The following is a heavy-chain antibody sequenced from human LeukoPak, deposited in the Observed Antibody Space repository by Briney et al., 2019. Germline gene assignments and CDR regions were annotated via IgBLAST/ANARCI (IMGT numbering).Heavy chain of an antibody. CDR1: GGTFSSYA. J-gene: IGHJ4*02. CDR2: MNPNSGNT. CDR3: ARGPHDYYDSSGYYALGMNY. D-gene: IGHD3-22*01. Sequence: ASVKVSCKASGGTFSSYAISWVRQATGQGLEWMGWMNPNSGNTGYAQKFQGRVTMTRNTSISTAYMELSSLRSEDTAVYYCARGPHDYYDSSGYYALGMNYWGQGTLVTVSS. V-gene: IGHV1-8*02.